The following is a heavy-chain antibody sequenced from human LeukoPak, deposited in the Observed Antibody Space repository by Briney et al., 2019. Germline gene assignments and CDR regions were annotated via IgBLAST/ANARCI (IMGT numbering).Heavy chain of an antibody. CDR1: GGSTSSYY. V-gene: IGHV4-59*01. J-gene: IGHJ4*02. D-gene: IGHD6-19*01. CDR3: ARTMAVADVPFDY. Sequence: SSETLSLTCTVSGGSTSSYYWSWIRQPPGKGLEWIGYIYYSGSTNYNPSLKSRVTISADTSKNQFSLKLSSVTAADTAVYYCARTMAVADVPFDYWGQGTLVTVSS. CDR2: IYYSGST.